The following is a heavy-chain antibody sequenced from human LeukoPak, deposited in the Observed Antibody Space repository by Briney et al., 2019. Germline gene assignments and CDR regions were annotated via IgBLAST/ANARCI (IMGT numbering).Heavy chain of an antibody. D-gene: IGHD3-10*01. V-gene: IGHV3-21*01. CDR3: AREYDSGSYYNFGY. CDR2: ISSRSSYI. Sequence: GGSLRLSCAASGFTFSSYSMNWVRQAPGKGLEWVSSISSRSSYIYYADSVKGRFTISRDNAKNSLYLQMNSLRAEDTAVYYCAREYDSGSYYNFGYWGQGTLVTVSS. J-gene: IGHJ4*02. CDR1: GFTFSSYS.